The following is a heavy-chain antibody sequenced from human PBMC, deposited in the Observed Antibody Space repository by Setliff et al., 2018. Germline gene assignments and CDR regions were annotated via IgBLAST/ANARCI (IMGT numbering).Heavy chain of an antibody. CDR1: GGSISSHGFY. J-gene: IGHJ3*02. D-gene: IGHD1-26*01. CDR2: FYFDENT. Sequence: SETLSLTCTVSGGSISSHGFYWGWIRQPPGEGLEWIGSFYFDENTHYNPSLKSRLTISVDTSKTQFSLQLSSVTAADTAVYYCARHGRYTGTYADAFDIWGQGTMVT. V-gene: IGHV4-39*01. CDR3: ARHGRYTGTYADAFDI.